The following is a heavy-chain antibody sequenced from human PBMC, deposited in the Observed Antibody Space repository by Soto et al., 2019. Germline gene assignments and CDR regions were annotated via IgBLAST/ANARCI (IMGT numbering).Heavy chain of an antibody. CDR2: ISGSGGST. CDR1: GFTFSSYA. J-gene: IGHJ4*02. CDR3: AKARRKSWYLNYFDY. Sequence: EVQLLESGGGLVQPGGSLRLSCAASGFTFSSYAMSWVRQAPGKGLEWVSAISGSGGSTYYADSVKGRFTISGDNSKNTLYLQMNSLRAEDTAVYYCAKARRKSWYLNYFDYWGQGTLVTVSS. D-gene: IGHD6-13*01. V-gene: IGHV3-23*01.